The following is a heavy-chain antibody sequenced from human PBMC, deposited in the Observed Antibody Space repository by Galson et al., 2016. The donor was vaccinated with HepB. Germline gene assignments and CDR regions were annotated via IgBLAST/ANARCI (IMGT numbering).Heavy chain of an antibody. CDR1: GGSISSSNW. CDR2: IYHSGTT. CDR3: ARDRPHPTHGFDY. J-gene: IGHJ4*02. V-gene: IGHV4-4*02. Sequence: SETLSLTCAVSGGSISSSNWWSWVRQPPGKGLEWIGEIYHSGTTTYNPSLKSRVTISVDNSKNQFSLKLSSVTAADTPVYDCARDRPHPTHGFDYWGLGTLVTVSS.